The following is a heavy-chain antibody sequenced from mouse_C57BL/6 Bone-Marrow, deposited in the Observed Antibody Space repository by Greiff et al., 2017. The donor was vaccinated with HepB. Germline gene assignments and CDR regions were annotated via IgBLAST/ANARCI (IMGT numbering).Heavy chain of an antibody. Sequence: VQLQQSGAELVRPGASVKLSCTASGFNIKDDYMHWVKQRPEQGLEWIGWIDPENGDTEYASKFQGKATITADTSSNTAYLQLSSLTSEEPAVYYCTTVLPSWFAYWGQGTLVTVSA. CDR3: TTVLPSWFAY. CDR2: IDPENGDT. D-gene: IGHD2-12*01. J-gene: IGHJ3*01. CDR1: GFNIKDDY. V-gene: IGHV14-4*01.